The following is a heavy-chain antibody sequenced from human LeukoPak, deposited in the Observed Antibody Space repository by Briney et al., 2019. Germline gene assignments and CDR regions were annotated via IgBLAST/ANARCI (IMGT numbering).Heavy chain of an antibody. CDR1: GFTFDDYG. D-gene: IGHD4-23*01. CDR3: ARECLLSGYGGNSGAFDI. CDR2: INWNGGST. J-gene: IGHJ3*02. Sequence: GGSLRLSCAASGFTFDDYGMSWVRQAPGKGLEWVSGINWNGGSTGYADSVKGRFTISRDNAKNSLYLQMNSLRAEDTALYYCARECLLSGYGGNSGAFDIWGQGIMVTVSS. V-gene: IGHV3-20*04.